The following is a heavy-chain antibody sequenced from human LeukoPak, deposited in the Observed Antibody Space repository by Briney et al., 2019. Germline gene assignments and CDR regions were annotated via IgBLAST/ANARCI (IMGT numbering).Heavy chain of an antibody. CDR2: KSYDGSNK. Sequence: GGSLRLSCAASGFTFSSYAMHWVRQAPGKGLEWVAVKSYDGSNKYYADSVKGRFTISRDNSKNTLYLQMNSLRAEDTAVYYCARIGAVAGTDYWGQGTLVTVSS. CDR3: ARIGAVAGTDY. D-gene: IGHD6-19*01. V-gene: IGHV3-30-3*01. J-gene: IGHJ4*02. CDR1: GFTFSSYA.